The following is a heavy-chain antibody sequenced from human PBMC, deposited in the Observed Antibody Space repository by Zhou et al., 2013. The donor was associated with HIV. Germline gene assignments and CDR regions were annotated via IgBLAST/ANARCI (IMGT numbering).Heavy chain of an antibody. CDR3: ARSVVGAHIDT. J-gene: IGHJ5*02. V-gene: IGHV4-4*07. CDR1: DYFTTTYY. CDR2: IYTSGST. Sequence: QVQLEESGPRLVKPSETLSLTCSVSDYFTTTYYWSWIRQAAGKGLEWIGRIYTSGSTVYNPSLKSRVSMSVDTSKKXFSLNLNSLTAADTAVYYCARSVVGAHIDTWGQGILITVSS. D-gene: IGHD2-15*01.